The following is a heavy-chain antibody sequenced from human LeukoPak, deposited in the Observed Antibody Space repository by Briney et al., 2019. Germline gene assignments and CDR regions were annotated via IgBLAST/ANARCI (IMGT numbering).Heavy chain of an antibody. J-gene: IGHJ3*02. CDR1: GFSFSTYS. Sequence: GGSLRLSCAASGFSFSTYSMTWVRQAPGKGLEWVSSITGSSSDMYYADSVKGRFTISRDNAKNSLYLRMNRLRVEDTAVYYCASPIHSTQYFGTWWDAFDIWGQGTMVTVSS. CDR2: ITGSSSDM. V-gene: IGHV3-21*01. CDR3: ASPIHSTQYFGTWWDAFDI. D-gene: IGHD2-8*02.